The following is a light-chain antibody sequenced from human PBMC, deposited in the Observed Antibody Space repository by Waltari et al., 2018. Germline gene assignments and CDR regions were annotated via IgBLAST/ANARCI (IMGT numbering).Light chain of an antibody. CDR3: ATWDDSLKGFV. Sequence: QSVLTQPPSASGTPGPRVPISWSGRTSDLGRTTVNWYQHLPGTAPRLLIYNNYYRPSGVPDRFSGSKSGTSASLAISGLQSEDEAVFYCATWDDSLKGFVFGSGTKVTVL. CDR1: TSDLGRTT. V-gene: IGLV1-44*01. CDR2: NNY. J-gene: IGLJ1*01.